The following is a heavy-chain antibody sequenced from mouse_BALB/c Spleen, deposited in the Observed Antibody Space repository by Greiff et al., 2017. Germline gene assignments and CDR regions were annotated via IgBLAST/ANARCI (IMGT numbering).Heavy chain of an antibody. D-gene: IGHD1-1*01. CDR2: IDPANGNT. J-gene: IGHJ2*01. CDR3: ARLGGLRSFDY. V-gene: IGHV14-3*02. CDR1: GFNIKDTY. Sequence: EVQGVESGAELVKPGASVKLSCTASGFNIKDTYMHWVKQRPEQGLEWIGRIDPANGNTKYDPKFQGKATITADTSSNTAYLQLSSLTSEDTAVYYCARLGGLRSFDYWGQGTTLTVSS.